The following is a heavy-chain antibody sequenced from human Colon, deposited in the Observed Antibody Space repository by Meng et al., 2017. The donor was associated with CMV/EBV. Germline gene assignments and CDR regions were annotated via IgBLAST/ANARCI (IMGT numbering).Heavy chain of an antibody. Sequence: GESLKISCTASGFTFSNYAMSWVRQAPGKGLEWVSSISTGSTYIYYANSVKGRFTISRDNANNSLYLQMNSLTAEDTAVYYCTRDQGYSRRFDFWGQGTLVTVSS. CDR3: TRDQGYSRRFDF. V-gene: IGHV3-21*06. CDR2: ISTGSTYI. J-gene: IGHJ4*02. CDR1: GFTFSNYA. D-gene: IGHD4-11*01.